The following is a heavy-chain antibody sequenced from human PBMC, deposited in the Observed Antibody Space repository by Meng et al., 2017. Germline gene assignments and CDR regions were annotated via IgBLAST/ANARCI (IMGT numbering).Heavy chain of an antibody. J-gene: IGHJ3*02. Sequence: ASAKVSCKASGYTFTSYGISWLRQAPGQGLEWMGWISAYNGNTNYAQKLQGRVTMTTDTSTSTAYMGLRSLRSDDTAVYYCARDRAPYDGGAFDIWGQGTMVTVSS. V-gene: IGHV1-18*01. D-gene: IGHD3-22*01. CDR1: GYTFTSYG. CDR2: ISAYNGNT. CDR3: ARDRAPYDGGAFDI.